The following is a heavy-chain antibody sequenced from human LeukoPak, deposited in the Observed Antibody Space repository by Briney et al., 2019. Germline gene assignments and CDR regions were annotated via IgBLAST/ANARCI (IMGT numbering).Heavy chain of an antibody. CDR1: GGSISSGGYS. CDR3: ASSNDYGDYGEIDY. J-gene: IGHJ4*02. Sequence: PSETQSLTCAVSGGSISSGGYSWSWIRQPPGKGLEWIGYIYHSGSTYYNPSLKSRVTISVDRSKNQFSLKLSSVTAADTAVYYCASSNDYGDYGEIDYWGQGTLVTVSS. V-gene: IGHV4-30-2*01. CDR2: IYHSGST. D-gene: IGHD4-17*01.